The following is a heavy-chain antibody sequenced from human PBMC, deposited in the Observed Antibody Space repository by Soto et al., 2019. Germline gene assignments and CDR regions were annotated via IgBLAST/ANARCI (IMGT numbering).Heavy chain of an antibody. V-gene: IGHV3-23*01. CDR1: GFTFSSFS. J-gene: IGHJ4*02. CDR3: AKDPFGIFGVAHFDY. CDR2: ISGSGGST. Sequence: GGSLRLSCAASGFTFSSFSVSWVSQNQRKGLEWGSAISGSGGSTYYADSVKGRFTISRDNSKNTLYLQMNSLRAEDTAVYYCAKDPFGIFGVAHFDYWGQGTLVTVSS. D-gene: IGHD3-3*01.